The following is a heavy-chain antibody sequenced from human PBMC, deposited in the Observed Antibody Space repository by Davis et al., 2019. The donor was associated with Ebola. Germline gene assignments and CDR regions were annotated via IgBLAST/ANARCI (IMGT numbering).Heavy chain of an antibody. V-gene: IGHV3-48*01. CDR1: GFTFSTYW. D-gene: IGHD3-22*01. J-gene: IGHJ4*02. Sequence: GESLKISCAASGFTFSTYWMSWVRQAPGKGLEWVSYISSSSSTIYYADSVKGRFTISRDNAKNSLYLQMNSLRAEDTAVYYCARDRPPYYYDSSGLFDYWGQGTLVTVSS. CDR3: ARDRPPYYYDSSGLFDY. CDR2: ISSSSSTI.